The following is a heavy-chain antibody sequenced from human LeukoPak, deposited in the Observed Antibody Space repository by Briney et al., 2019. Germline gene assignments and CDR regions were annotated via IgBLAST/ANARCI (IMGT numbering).Heavy chain of an antibody. J-gene: IGHJ6*03. CDR3: ERDLGRHCSGGSCYYYNYMDV. V-gene: IGHV1-18*01. CDR2: ISGYNGNT. Sequence: ASVKVSCKASAYTFTSYGISWVRQAPGQGLELMGWISGYNGNTNYAQKLQGKGTMTTDTSTSTAYKELRRLRSDDTAVYYCERDLGRHCSGGSCYYYNYMDVWGKGTTVTVSS. CDR1: AYTFTSYG. D-gene: IGHD2-15*01.